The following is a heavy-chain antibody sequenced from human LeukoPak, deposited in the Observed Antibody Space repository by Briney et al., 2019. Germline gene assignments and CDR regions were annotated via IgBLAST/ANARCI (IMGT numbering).Heavy chain of an antibody. V-gene: IGHV6-1*01. D-gene: IGHD2-21*02. CDR1: GDSVSSNSAA. CDR2: TYYRSKWYN. Sequence: SQTLSLTCAISGDSVSSNSAAWNWIRQSPSRGLEWLGRTYYRSKWYNDYAVSVKSRITISPDTSKNQFSLQLNSVTPEDTAVYYCARDLASYCGGDCYSEAFDIWGQRTMVTVSS. J-gene: IGHJ3*02. CDR3: ARDLASYCGGDCYSEAFDI.